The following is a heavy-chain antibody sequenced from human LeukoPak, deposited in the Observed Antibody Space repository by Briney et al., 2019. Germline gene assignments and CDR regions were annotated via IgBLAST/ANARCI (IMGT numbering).Heavy chain of an antibody. J-gene: IGHJ4*02. V-gene: IGHV3-23*01. CDR3: VREDTPATANY. CDR1: GFNFSHYA. Sequence: GGSPRLSCAASGFNFSHYALSWGRQTPGEGLGGVSAISGGGDITYYADSVTGRFTISRDNSKDTLFLQMHSLRPGDTAVYYCVREDTPATANYWGQGTLVTISS. D-gene: IGHD2-21*02. CDR2: ISGGGDIT.